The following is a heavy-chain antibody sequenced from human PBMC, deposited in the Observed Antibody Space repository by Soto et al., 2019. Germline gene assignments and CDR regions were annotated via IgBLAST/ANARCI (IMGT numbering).Heavy chain of an antibody. J-gene: IGHJ4*02. CDR1: GGSISSGGYY. Sequence: QVQLQESGPGLVKPSQTLSLTCTVSGGSISSGGYYWSWIRQHPGKGLEWIGYIYYSWSTYYNPSLESRVNRSVDTSKNQFSLKLSSVTAADTAVYYCARGGIAAAAPPDYWGQGTLVTVSS. D-gene: IGHD6-13*01. CDR3: ARGGIAAAAPPDY. CDR2: IYYSWST. V-gene: IGHV4-31*03.